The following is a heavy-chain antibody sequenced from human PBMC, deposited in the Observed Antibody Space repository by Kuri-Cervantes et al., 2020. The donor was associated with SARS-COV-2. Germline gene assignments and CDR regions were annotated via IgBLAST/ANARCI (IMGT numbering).Heavy chain of an antibody. CDR2: ISYDGSNK. V-gene: IGHV3-30-3*01. CDR3: AKEGNGGGYFDY. J-gene: IGHJ4*02. CDR1: GFTFSSYA. D-gene: IGHD1-1*01. Sequence: GGSLRLSCAASGFTFSSYAMHWVRQAPGKGLEWVAVISYDGSNKYYADSVKGRFTISRDNSKNTLYLQMNSLRAEDVALYYCAKEGNGGGYFDYWGQGTLVTVSS.